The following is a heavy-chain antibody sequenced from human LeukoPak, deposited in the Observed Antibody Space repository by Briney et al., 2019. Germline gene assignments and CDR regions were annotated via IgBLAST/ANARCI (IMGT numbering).Heavy chain of an antibody. CDR1: GGSISSYY. J-gene: IGHJ4*02. CDR3: ASGGSRTGFDY. V-gene: IGHV4-59*01. D-gene: IGHD3/OR15-3a*01. CDR2: IYYSGST. Sequence: PSETLSLTCTVSGGSISSYYWSWIRQPPGKGLEWIGYIYYSGSTNYNPSLKSRVTISVDTSKNQFSLKLSSVTAADTAVYYCASGGSRTGFDYWGQGTLVTVSS.